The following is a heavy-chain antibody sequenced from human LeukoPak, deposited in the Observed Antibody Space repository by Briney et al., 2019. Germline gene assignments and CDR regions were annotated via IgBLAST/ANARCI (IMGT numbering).Heavy chain of an antibody. CDR1: GGSISSGRYY. V-gene: IGHV4-61*02. CDR2: LYTNDNT. D-gene: IGHD2-21*02. J-gene: IGHJ6*03. Sequence: SQTLSLTCSVSGGSISSGRYYWTWIRQPAGKGLEWIGRLYTNDNTDYDPSLESRVSISVDTSKSQFYLQLTSVTAADTAVYFCARGVVTDDYYMDVWGKGITVIVSS. CDR3: ARGVVTDDYYMDV.